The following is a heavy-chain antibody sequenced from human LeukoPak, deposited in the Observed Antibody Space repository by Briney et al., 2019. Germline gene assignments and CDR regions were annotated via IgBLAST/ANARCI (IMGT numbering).Heavy chain of an antibody. D-gene: IGHD6-19*01. CDR3: GKTTTGYSSGRYPGWPVDY. CDR1: GFTFNSYA. CDR2: IFGSGGSA. J-gene: IGHJ4*02. V-gene: IGHV3-23*01. Sequence: GGSLRLSCAASGFTFNSYAMYWVRQAPGKGLEWASGIFGSGGSAHYADSVKGRFTISRDNSKNTVYLQMDSLRVEDTAVYYCGKTTTGYSSGRYPGWPVDYWGQGTLVTVSS.